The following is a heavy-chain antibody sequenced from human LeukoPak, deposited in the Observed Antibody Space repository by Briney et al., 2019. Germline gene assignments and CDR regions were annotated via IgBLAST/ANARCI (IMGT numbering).Heavy chain of an antibody. CDR1: GYTFPGYY. CDR3: ATLLSNGPFDY. Sequence: SVKLSCKASGYTFPGYYLHWVRQAPTQGLEWMGSISPNNSTTNCAYKFQGRFTMTRATSNSTGYMELSGLRSDDTAVYYCATLLSNGPFDYCGQGSLVTVSS. V-gene: IGHV1-2*02. J-gene: IGHJ4*02. CDR2: ISPNNSTT.